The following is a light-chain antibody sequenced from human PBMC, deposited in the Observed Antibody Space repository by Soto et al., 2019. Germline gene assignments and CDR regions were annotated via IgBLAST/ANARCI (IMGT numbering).Light chain of an antibody. V-gene: IGKV3-20*01. J-gene: IGKJ1*01. CDR2: GAS. CDR3: QPYVGGT. CDR1: QSISSNH. Sequence: EIVLTQSPGTLSVSPGERATLSCRASQSISSNHLAWYQQKPGQAPRLLIYGASSRATGIPDRFSVSGSGTDFTLTISRLEPEDSAIYYCQPYVGGTFGQGTKVEI.